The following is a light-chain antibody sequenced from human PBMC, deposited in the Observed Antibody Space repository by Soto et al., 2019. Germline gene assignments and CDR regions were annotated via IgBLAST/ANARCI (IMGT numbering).Light chain of an antibody. J-gene: IGKJ3*01. V-gene: IGKV3-15*01. Sequence: EIVMTQSPATLSVSPGGRATLSCRASKTVSSNLAWYQQKPGQAPRHLIHGASTRAAGIPARLSGSGSGTEFTPTISSLQSEEVAVYYCQQYNDWPPFTFGPGTRVDIK. CDR1: KTVSSN. CDR3: QQYNDWPPFT. CDR2: GAS.